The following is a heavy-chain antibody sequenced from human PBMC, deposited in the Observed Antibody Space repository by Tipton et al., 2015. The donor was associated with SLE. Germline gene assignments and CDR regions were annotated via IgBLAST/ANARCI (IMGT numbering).Heavy chain of an antibody. Sequence: LRLSCTVSGGSISSYYWSWIRQPPGKGLEWIGYIYYSGSTNYNPPLKSRVTISVDTSKNQFSLKLSSVTAADTAVYYCAGLMGGYSYYYYGMDVWGQGTTVTVSS. V-gene: IGHV4-59*08. CDR3: AGLMGGYSYYYYGMDV. D-gene: IGHD2-15*01. CDR1: GGSISSYY. J-gene: IGHJ6*02. CDR2: IYYSGST.